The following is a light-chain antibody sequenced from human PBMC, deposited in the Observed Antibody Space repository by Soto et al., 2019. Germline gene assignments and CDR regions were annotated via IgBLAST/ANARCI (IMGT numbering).Light chain of an antibody. CDR3: TSYTSCAPGV. V-gene: IGLV2-14*01. Sequence: QSVLTQPASVSGSPGQSITISCTGTSSDVGGYKYVSWYQQHPGKTPKLLIYEVSNRPSGVSNRFSGSKSGNTASLTISGLQAEDEADYYCTSYTSCAPGVFGGGIKLTVL. CDR2: EVS. CDR1: SSDVGGYKY. J-gene: IGLJ2*01.